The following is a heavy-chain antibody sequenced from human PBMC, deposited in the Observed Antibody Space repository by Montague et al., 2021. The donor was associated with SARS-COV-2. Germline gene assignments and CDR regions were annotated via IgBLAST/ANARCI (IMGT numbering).Heavy chain of an antibody. D-gene: IGHD3-22*01. CDR2: IYTSGST. CDR3: ARDGGIGDSGSNTWSYCYYGMDV. Sequence: TLSLTCTVSGGSISSGSYYWSWIRQPAGKGLEWIGRIYTSGSTNYNPSLKSRVTISVDTSKNQFSLKLSSVTAADTAVYYCARDGGIGDSGSNTWSYCYYGMDVWGQGTTVTVSS. CDR1: GGSISSGSYY. V-gene: IGHV4-61*02. J-gene: IGHJ6*02.